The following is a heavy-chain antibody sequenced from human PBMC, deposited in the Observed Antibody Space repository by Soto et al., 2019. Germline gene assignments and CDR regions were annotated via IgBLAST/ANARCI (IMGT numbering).Heavy chain of an antibody. CDR1: GGSISTNNW. Sequence: QVQLQESGPGLVKPSGTLSLTCAVSGGSISTNNWWHWVRQPPGKGREWIGEIYHSGNTNYSPSLKSRVTMSVDQSKNQFSLSLTSVTAADTAVYYCARERGAGTYQGFDYWGQGTLVTVSS. CDR2: IYHSGNT. J-gene: IGHJ4*02. V-gene: IGHV4-4*02. CDR3: ARERGAGTYQGFDY. D-gene: IGHD1-26*01.